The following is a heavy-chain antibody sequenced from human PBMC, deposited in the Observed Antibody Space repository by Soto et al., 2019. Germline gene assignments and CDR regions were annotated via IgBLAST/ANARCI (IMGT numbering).Heavy chain of an antibody. J-gene: IGHJ3*02. V-gene: IGHV4-59*01. Sequence: SETLSLTCTASGCSISSYYWSWIRQPPGKGLEWIGYIYYSGSTNYNPSLKSRVTISVDTSKNQFSLKLSSVTAADTAVYYCARDHSDSSGTYDAFDIWGQGTMVTVSS. CDR2: IYYSGST. CDR3: ARDHSDSSGTYDAFDI. D-gene: IGHD3-22*01. CDR1: GCSISSYY.